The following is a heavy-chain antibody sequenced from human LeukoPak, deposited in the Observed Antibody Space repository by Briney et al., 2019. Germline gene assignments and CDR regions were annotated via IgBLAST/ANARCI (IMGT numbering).Heavy chain of an antibody. CDR2: IYYSGST. J-gene: IGHJ6*02. D-gene: IGHD6-19*01. Sequence: SETLSLTCTVSGGSVSSGSYYWSWIRQPPGKGLEWIGYIYYSGSTNYNPSLKSRVTISVDTSKNQFSLKLNSVTAADTAVYYCARAPGYSSTTFYYYYGMDVWGQGTTVTVSS. CDR1: GGSVSSGSYY. CDR3: ARAPGYSSTTFYYYYGMDV. V-gene: IGHV4-61*01.